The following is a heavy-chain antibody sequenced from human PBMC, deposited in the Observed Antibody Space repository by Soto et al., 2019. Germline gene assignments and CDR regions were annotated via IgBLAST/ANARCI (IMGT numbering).Heavy chain of an antibody. CDR1: GGSISSYY. J-gene: IGHJ4*02. CDR3: ARDTRGDRYFDY. V-gene: IGHV4-59*01. D-gene: IGHD2-21*01. Sequence: SETLSLTCTVSGGSISSYYWSWIRQPPGKGLEWIGYIYYSGNTNYNPSLKSRVTISVDTSKNQFSLKLSSVTAADTAVYYCARDTRGDRYFDYWGQGTLVTVSS. CDR2: IYYSGNT.